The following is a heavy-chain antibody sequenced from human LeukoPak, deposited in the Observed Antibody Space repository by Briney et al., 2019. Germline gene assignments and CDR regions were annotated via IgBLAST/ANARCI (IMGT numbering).Heavy chain of an antibody. CDR3: AVYGLRRLVDY. CDR2: INHSGST. Sequence: SETLSLTCAVYGGSFSGYYWSWIRQPPGKGLEWIGEINHSGSTNYNPSLKSRVTISVDTSKNQSSLKLSSVTAADTAVYYCAVYGLRRLVDYWGQGTLVTVSS. J-gene: IGHJ4*02. CDR1: GGSFSGYY. D-gene: IGHD4-17*01. V-gene: IGHV4-34*01.